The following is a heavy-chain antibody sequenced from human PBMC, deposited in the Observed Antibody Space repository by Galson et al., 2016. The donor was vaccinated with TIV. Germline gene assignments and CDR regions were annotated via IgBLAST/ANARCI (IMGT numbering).Heavy chain of an antibody. CDR2: INPNSGDT. CDR1: GYTFTGYY. CDR3: ARDSPHSGSYSWFDY. Sequence: SVKVSCKASGYTFTGYYMHWVRQAPGQGLEWMGWINPNSGDTKYAQKFQGRVTMTRDTSISTAYMELSRLRSGDTAVYYCARDSPHSGSYSWFDYWGQGTLVTVSS. V-gene: IGHV1-2*02. J-gene: IGHJ4*02. D-gene: IGHD1-26*01.